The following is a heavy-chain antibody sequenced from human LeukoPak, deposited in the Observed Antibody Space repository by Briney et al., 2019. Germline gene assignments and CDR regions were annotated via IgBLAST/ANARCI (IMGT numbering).Heavy chain of an antibody. J-gene: IGHJ3*02. CDR2: ISSNGGST. Sequence: GGSLRLSCAASGFTFSSYSMHWVRQAPGKGLEYVSAISSNGGSTYYANSVKGRLTISRDNSKNTLYLQMGSLRADDMALYYCARAEFRAFDIWGQGTMVTVSS. V-gene: IGHV3-64*01. CDR1: GFTFSSYS. D-gene: IGHD3-10*01. CDR3: ARAEFRAFDI.